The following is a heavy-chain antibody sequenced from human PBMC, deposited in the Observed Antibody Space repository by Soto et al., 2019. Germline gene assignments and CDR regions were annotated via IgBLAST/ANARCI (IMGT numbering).Heavy chain of an antibody. D-gene: IGHD6-13*01. CDR1: GFTFSSYS. CDR3: VRVVEQQLVRLGFDI. J-gene: IGHJ3*02. Sequence: GGSLRLSCAASGFTFSSYSMNWVRQAPGKGLEWVSYISSTSSTIYYADSVKGRFTISRDNAKNSLYLQMNGLRDEDTAVFYCVRVVEQQLVRLGFDIWGQGTMVTVSS. V-gene: IGHV3-48*02. CDR2: ISSTSSTI.